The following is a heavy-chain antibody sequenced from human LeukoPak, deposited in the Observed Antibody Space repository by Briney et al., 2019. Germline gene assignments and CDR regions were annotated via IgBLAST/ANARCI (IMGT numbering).Heavy chain of an antibody. CDR1: GFTFSSYG. Sequence: PGGSLRLSCAASGFTFSSYGMHWVRQAPGKGLEWVAVISYDGSNKYYADSVKGRFTISRDNSKNPLYLQMNSLRAEDTAVYYCAKDIVGATLDYWGQGTLVTVSS. D-gene: IGHD1-26*01. CDR3: AKDIVGATLDY. J-gene: IGHJ4*02. V-gene: IGHV3-30*18. CDR2: ISYDGSNK.